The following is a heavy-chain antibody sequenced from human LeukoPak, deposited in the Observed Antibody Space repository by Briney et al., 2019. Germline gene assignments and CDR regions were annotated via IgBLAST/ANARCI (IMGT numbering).Heavy chain of an antibody. D-gene: IGHD6-13*01. V-gene: IGHV1-8*01. Sequence: ASVRVSCKASGYTFTSYDINWLRQATGQGLEWMGWMNPNSGNTGYAQKFQGRVTMTRNTSISTAYMELSSLRSEDTAVYYCARDGDSSSWYMYYGMDVWGQGTTVTVSS. J-gene: IGHJ6*02. CDR2: MNPNSGNT. CDR3: ARDGDSSSWYMYYGMDV. CDR1: GYTFTSYD.